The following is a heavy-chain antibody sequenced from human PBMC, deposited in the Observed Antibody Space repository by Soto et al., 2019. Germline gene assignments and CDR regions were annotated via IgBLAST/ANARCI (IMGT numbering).Heavy chain of an antibody. CDR2: ISYDGSNK. D-gene: IGHD4-4*01. CDR1: GFTFSNYA. CDR3: ARPLWRDDYNWGYFDL. Sequence: QVQLVESGGGVIQPGRSQRLSCAASGFTFSNYAMHWVRKAPGKGLERVAVISYDGSNKYYADSVKGRFTISRDNSKNTLYLHMNSLRAEDTAVYYCARPLWRDDYNWGYFDLWGRGTLVTVSS. V-gene: IGHV3-30-3*01. J-gene: IGHJ2*01.